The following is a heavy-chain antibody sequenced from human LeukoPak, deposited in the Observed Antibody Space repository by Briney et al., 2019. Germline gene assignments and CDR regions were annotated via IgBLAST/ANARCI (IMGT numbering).Heavy chain of an antibody. V-gene: IGHV4-39*07. CDR2: IYYSGST. Sequence: TSETLSLTCTVSGGSISSSSYYWGWIRQPPGKGLEWIGSIYYSGSTYYNPSLKSRVTISVDTSKNQFSLKLSSVTAADTAVYYCARNAKHYETYYFDYWGQGTLVTVSS. J-gene: IGHJ4*02. CDR3: ARNAKHYETYYFDY. CDR1: GGSISSSSYY. D-gene: IGHD3-3*01.